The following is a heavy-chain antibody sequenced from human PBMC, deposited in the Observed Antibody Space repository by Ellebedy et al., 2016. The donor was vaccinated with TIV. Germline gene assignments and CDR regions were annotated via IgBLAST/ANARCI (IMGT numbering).Heavy chain of an antibody. Sequence: GSLRLSCTVSDDSFGSSRLSWGWIRQPPGKGLEWIGNIYFIGHTYYNPSLRGRVTISLDGPQSQFSLTLTSVTAADSAVYYCAEGRSGWYYFDYWGQGTLVTVSS. CDR1: DDSFGSSRLS. D-gene: IGHD6-19*01. V-gene: IGHV4-39*07. CDR3: AEGRSGWYYFDY. J-gene: IGHJ4*02. CDR2: IYFIGHT.